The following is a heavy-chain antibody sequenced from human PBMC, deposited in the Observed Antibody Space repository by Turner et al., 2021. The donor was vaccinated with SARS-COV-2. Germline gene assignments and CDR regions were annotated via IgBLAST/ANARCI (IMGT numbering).Heavy chain of an antibody. Sequence: EVQLVRSGGGLFRPGYSLRLSCSASGFTFSSYAMHWVRQATGKGLEYVSAISSNGGSTYYADSVKGRFSISRDNSKNTVYLQMSSLRVDDTAIYYCFGSGWYLGDYWGQGALVTVSS. V-gene: IGHV3-64D*06. CDR3: FGSGWYLGDY. CDR1: GFTFSSYA. D-gene: IGHD6-19*01. CDR2: ISSNGGST. J-gene: IGHJ4*02.